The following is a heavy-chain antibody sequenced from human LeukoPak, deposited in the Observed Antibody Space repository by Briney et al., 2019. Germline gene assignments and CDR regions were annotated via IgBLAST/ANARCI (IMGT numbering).Heavy chain of an antibody. CDR3: AKWSGDRPLYYFDY. V-gene: IGHV3-30*18. D-gene: IGHD3-3*01. J-gene: IGHJ4*02. CDR2: ISSFDGSDK. Sequence: PGGSLRLSCATSGFTSSHYGMHWVRQASGKGLEWVAGISSFDGSDKYYADSVKGRFTISRDNSRNTVYLQMNTLRPDDTAVYYCAKWSGDRPLYYFDYWGQGALVTVSS. CDR1: GFTSSHYG.